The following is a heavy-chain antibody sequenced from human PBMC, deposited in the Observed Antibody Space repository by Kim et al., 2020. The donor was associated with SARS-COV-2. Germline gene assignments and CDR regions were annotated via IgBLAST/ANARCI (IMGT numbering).Heavy chain of an antibody. CDR3: ARDCKGLRYFDWLLHYGMDV. Sequence: SETLSLTCAVSGGSISSSNWWSWVRQPPGKGLEWIGEIYHSGSTNYNPSLKSRVTISVDKSKNQFSLKLSSVTAADTAVYYCARDCKGLRYFDWLLHYGMDVWGQGTTVTVSS. V-gene: IGHV4-4*02. D-gene: IGHD3-9*01. CDR2: IYHSGST. CDR1: GGSISSSNW. J-gene: IGHJ6*02.